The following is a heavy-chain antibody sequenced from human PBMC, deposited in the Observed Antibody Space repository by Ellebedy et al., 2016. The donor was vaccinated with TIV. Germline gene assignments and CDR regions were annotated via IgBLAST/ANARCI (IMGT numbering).Heavy chain of an antibody. CDR3: ARLQDYGDFGP. V-gene: IGHV4-39*01. CDR2: IYYSGST. Sequence: SETLSLTXTVSGGSISSSSYYWGWIRQPPGKGLEWIGSIYYSGSTYYNPSLKSRVTISVDTSKNQFSLKLSSVTAADTAVYYCARLQDYGDFGPWGQGTLVTVSS. CDR1: GGSISSSSYY. D-gene: IGHD4-17*01. J-gene: IGHJ5*02.